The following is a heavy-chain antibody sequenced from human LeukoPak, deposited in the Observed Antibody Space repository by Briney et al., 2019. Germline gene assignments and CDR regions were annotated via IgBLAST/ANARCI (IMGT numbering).Heavy chain of an antibody. J-gene: IGHJ4*02. CDR3: ARDTWVVPAAIDC. D-gene: IGHD2-2*01. CDR1: GFTFSSYW. V-gene: IGHV3-7*01. Sequence: PGGSLRLSCAASGFTFSSYWMSWVRQAPGRGLEWVANIKQDGSEKYYVDSVKGRFTISRDNAKNSLYLQMNSLRAEDTAVYYCARDTWVVPAAIDCWGQGTLVTVSS. CDR2: IKQDGSEK.